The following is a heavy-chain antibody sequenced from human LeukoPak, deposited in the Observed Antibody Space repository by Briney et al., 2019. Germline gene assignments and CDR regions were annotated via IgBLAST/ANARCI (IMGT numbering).Heavy chain of an antibody. V-gene: IGHV4-39*01. CDR1: GGSISSSSDY. CDR2: IYYSGST. CDR3: ARHSGDYCDSSGYLDY. Sequence: SETLSLTCTVSGGSISSSSDYWGWIRQPPGKGLEWIGSIYYSGSTYYIPSLKSRVTISVDTSKNQFSLKLSSVTAADTAVYYCARHSGDYCDSSGYLDYWGQGTLVTVSS. J-gene: IGHJ4*02. D-gene: IGHD3-22*01.